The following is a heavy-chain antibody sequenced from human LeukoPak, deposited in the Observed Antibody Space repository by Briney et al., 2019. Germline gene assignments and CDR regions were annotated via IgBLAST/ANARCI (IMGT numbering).Heavy chain of an antibody. CDR1: GGSISSYY. V-gene: IGHV4-4*07. CDR3: ARDIPASYHYYYGMDV. Sequence: SETLSLTCTVSGGSISSYYWSWIRQPAGKGLEWIGRIYTSGSTNYNPSLKSRVTMSVDTSKNQFSLKLSSVTAADTAVYYCARDIPASYHYYYGMDVWGQGTTVTVPS. J-gene: IGHJ6*02. CDR2: IYTSGST. D-gene: IGHD3-16*02.